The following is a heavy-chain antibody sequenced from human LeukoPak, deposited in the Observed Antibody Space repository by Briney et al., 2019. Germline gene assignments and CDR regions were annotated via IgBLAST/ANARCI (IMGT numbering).Heavy chain of an antibody. CDR3: ARKRAPDY. Sequence: PSETLSLTCTVSGGSISSYYWSWIRQPPGKGLEGIGYIYYSGSTNHNPSLKSRGTISVDTSKNQFSLKLSSVTAADTAVYYCARKRAPDYWGQGTLVTVSS. V-gene: IGHV4-59*01. CDR2: IYYSGST. J-gene: IGHJ4*02. CDR1: GGSISSYY.